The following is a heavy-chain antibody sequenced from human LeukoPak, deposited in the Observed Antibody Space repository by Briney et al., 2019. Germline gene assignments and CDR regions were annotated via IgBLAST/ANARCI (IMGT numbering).Heavy chain of an antibody. Sequence: SETLSLTCTVSGGSISSGGYYWSWIRQHPGKGLEWIGYIYYSGSTYCNPSLKSRVTISVDTSKNQFSLKLSSVTAADTAVYYCAKTDYGDFPLFDLWGRGTLVTVSS. D-gene: IGHD4-17*01. CDR3: AKTDYGDFPLFDL. J-gene: IGHJ2*01. CDR2: IYYSGST. CDR1: GGSISSGGYY. V-gene: IGHV4-31*03.